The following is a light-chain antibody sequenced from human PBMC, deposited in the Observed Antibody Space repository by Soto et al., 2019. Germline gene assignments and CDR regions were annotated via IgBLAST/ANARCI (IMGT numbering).Light chain of an antibody. CDR1: QSVSSD. CDR2: GAS. J-gene: IGKJ5*01. Sequence: EIVMTQSPATLSVSPGERVTLSCRASQSVSSDLAWYQQKPGQSPRLFIYGASTRATGTPARFSGSGSGTEFTLTISSLQSADFAVYYCQQYTNWPLTFGQGTRLEIK. V-gene: IGKV3-15*01. CDR3: QQYTNWPLT.